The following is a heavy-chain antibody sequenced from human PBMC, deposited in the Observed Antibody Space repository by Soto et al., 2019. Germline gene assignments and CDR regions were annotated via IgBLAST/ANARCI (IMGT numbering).Heavy chain of an antibody. CDR2: INPNSGGT. V-gene: IGHV1-2*02. Sequence: ASVKVSCKASGYTFTGYYMHWVRQAPGQGLEWMGWINPNSGGTNYAQKFQGRVTITRDTSTSTAYMELSSLRSDDTAVYYCARDRSTVGGRRGDWGQGTVVTVAS. J-gene: IGHJ4*02. D-gene: IGHD6-19*01. CDR1: GYTFTGYY. CDR3: ARDRSTVGGRRGD.